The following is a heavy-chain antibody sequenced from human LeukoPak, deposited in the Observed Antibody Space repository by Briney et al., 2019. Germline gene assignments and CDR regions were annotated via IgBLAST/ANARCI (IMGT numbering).Heavy chain of an antibody. Sequence: ASVKVSCKASGYTFTGYDINWVRQATGQGLEWMGWMNPNSGNTGYAQKFQGRVTMTRNTSISTAYMELSSLRSEDTAVYYCARCIVVVPAAKGPFDPWGQGTLVTVSS. CDR3: ARCIVVVPAAKGPFDP. CDR1: GYTFTGYD. CDR2: MNPNSGNT. J-gene: IGHJ5*02. V-gene: IGHV1-8*01. D-gene: IGHD2-2*01.